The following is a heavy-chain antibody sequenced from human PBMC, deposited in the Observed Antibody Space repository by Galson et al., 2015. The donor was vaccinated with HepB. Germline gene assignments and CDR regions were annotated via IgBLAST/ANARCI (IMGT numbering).Heavy chain of an antibody. CDR3: AREGDIVVVPAAIPNDY. Sequence: QSGAEVKKPGESLTISCKGSGYSFTSYWISWVRQMPGKGLEWMGRIDPSDSYTNYSPSFQGHVTISADKSISTAYLQWSSLKASDTAMYYCAREGDIVVVPAAIPNDYWGQGTLVTVSS. CDR1: GYSFTSYW. D-gene: IGHD2-2*01. V-gene: IGHV5-10-1*01. J-gene: IGHJ4*02. CDR2: IDPSDSYT.